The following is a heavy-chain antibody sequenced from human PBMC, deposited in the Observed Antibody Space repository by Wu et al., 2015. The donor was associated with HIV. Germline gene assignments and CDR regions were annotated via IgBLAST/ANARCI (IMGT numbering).Heavy chain of an antibody. CDR2: IIPALDER. CDR3: ATYSRLCTGDCYFDY. CDR1: GGTFS. Sequence: QVQVVQSGAEVKKPGSSVKVSCKASGGTFSWVRQAPGQGLEWMGVIIPALDERSYAQKFQGRVSISADVKTSTAHMELSSLRSEDTAIYYCATYSRLCTGDCYFDYWGQGTLGHRLI. D-gene: IGHD2-8*02. V-gene: IGHV1-69*12. J-gene: IGHJ4*02.